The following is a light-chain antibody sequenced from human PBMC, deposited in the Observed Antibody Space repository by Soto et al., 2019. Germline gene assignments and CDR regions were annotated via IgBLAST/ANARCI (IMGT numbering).Light chain of an antibody. CDR1: QSISTW. V-gene: IGKV1-5*01. J-gene: IGKJ5*01. Sequence: DIQMTQSPSTLSASVGDRVTITCRASQSISTWWAWYQHKPGKAPNLLIYDASTLMSGVPSRFSGSGPGTEFTLTISRLQPGDFATYYCQQSETYPLTFGQGTRLDIK. CDR3: QQSETYPLT. CDR2: DAS.